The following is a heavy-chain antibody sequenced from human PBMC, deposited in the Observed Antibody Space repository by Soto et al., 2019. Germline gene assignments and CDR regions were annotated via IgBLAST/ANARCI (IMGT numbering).Heavy chain of an antibody. CDR1: GASITYGAYS. Sequence: SETLSLTCTVSGASITYGAYSWSWIRQTPGKGLEWIGYINHLETTFYNPSFESRLTLSIDRTKNQFSLNLKSMSAADRAVYFCDRGGGFDSFDYWGQGILVTVSS. J-gene: IGHJ4*02. D-gene: IGHD3-10*01. V-gene: IGHV4-30-2*01. CDR3: DRGGGFDSFDY. CDR2: INHLETT.